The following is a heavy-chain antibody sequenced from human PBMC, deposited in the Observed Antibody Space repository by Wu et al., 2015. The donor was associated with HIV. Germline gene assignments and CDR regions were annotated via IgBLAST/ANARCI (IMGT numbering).Heavy chain of an antibody. Sequence: QVHLVQSGAEVKKPGASVKVSCKASGYTFTTYGITWVRQAPGQGLEWMGWISTYNGNTDYAQRFQDRVTLTTDTSASTAYMELRSLISDDTAIYYCARDIWNDVFDKWGQGTLVTVFS. CDR3: ARDIWNDVFDK. CDR2: ISTYNGNT. CDR1: GYTFTTYG. J-gene: IGHJ4*02. D-gene: IGHD1-1*01. V-gene: IGHV1-18*01.